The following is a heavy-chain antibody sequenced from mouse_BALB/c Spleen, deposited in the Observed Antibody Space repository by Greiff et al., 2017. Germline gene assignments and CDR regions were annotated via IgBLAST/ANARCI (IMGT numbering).Heavy chain of an antibody. D-gene: IGHD1-1*01. J-gene: IGHJ1*01. CDR2: INPYNDGT. V-gene: IGHV1-14*01. Sequence: EVQLQQSGPELVKPGASVKMSCKASGYTFTSYVMHWVKQKPGQGLEWIGYINPYNDGTKYNEKFKGKATLTSDKSSSTAYMELSSLTSEDSAVYYCARPSITTVVRGYFDVWGAGTTVTVSS. CDR3: ARPSITTVVRGYFDV. CDR1: GYTFTSYV.